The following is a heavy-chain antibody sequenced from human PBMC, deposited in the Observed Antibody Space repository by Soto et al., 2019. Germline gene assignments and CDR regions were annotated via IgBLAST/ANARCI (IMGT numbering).Heavy chain of an antibody. D-gene: IGHD3-10*01. V-gene: IGHV4-39*01. CDR3: AITYGSGSYYKRGWFDP. J-gene: IGHJ5*02. CDR1: GGSISSSSYY. CDR2: IYYSGST. Sequence: SETLSLTCTVSGGSISSSSYYWGWIRQPPGKGLEWIGSIYYSGSTYYNPSLKSRVTISVDTSKNQFSLKLSSVTAADTAVYYCAITYGSGSYYKRGWFDPWGQGTLVTVSS.